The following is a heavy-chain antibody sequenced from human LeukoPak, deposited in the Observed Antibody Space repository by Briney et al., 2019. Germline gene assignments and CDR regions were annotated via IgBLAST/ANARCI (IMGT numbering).Heavy chain of an antibody. D-gene: IGHD3-9*01. Sequence: GGSLRLSCLASGFTFSSYAMSWVRQAPGKGLEWVSGTGVSGDNTYYADSVKGRFTIARDDSKNTLYLQMNNLRAEDTAVYYCAREIWATGIGWFDPWGQGTLVTVSS. CDR3: AREIWATGIGWFDP. J-gene: IGHJ5*02. V-gene: IGHV3-23*01. CDR1: GFTFSSYA. CDR2: TGVSGDNT.